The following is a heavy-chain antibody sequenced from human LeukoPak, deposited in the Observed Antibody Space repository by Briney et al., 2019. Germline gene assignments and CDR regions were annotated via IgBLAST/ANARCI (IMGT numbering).Heavy chain of an antibody. V-gene: IGHV3-9*01. CDR3: ARDSSGWSHLFDY. CDR2: ISGSGGST. Sequence: GGSLRLSCAASGFTFDDYAMHWVRQAPGKGLEWVSGISGSGGSTYYADSVKGRFTISRDNAKNSLYLQMNSLRAEDTAVYYCARDSSGWSHLFDYWGQGTLVTVSS. CDR1: GFTFDDYA. J-gene: IGHJ4*02. D-gene: IGHD6-19*01.